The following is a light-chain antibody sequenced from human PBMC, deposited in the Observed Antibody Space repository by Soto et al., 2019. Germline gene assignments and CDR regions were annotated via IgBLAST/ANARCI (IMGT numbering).Light chain of an antibody. CDR3: CSYAGSGTFV. J-gene: IGLJ1*01. Sequence: QSALTQPASVSGSPGQSITISCTGVSSDVESSDLVSWYQQYPGKAPKLMVYEDIKRPSGTSNRFSGSKSGNTASLTISGLQSEDEAAYYCCSYAGSGTFVFGTGTKVTVL. CDR1: SSDVESSDL. V-gene: IGLV2-23*01. CDR2: EDI.